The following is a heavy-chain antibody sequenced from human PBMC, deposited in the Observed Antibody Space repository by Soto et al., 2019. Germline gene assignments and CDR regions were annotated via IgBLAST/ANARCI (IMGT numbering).Heavy chain of an antibody. CDR2: VSGSGGST. V-gene: IGHV3-23*01. J-gene: IGHJ4*02. CDR1: GFTFSGYV. Sequence: GGSLRLSCAASGFTFSGYVMNWVRQAPGKGLEWVAAVSGSGGSTYHADSVRGRFTISRDNSKNTLYLQMNSLRAEDTAVYYCVSTVTTFDYFDYWGQGTLVTVSS. D-gene: IGHD4-17*01. CDR3: VSTVTTFDYFDY.